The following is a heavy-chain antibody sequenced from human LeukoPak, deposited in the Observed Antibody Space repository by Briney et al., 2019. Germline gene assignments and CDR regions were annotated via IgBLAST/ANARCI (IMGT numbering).Heavy chain of an antibody. CDR3: ARRKRALSWFDP. CDR2: INYSGST. J-gene: IGHJ5*02. D-gene: IGHD1-14*01. V-gene: IGHV4-34*01. CDR1: SESFSGYF. Sequence: SETLSLTCAIYSESFSGYFWSWIRQPPGKGLEWIGEINYSGSTNYNPSLKSRVTISVDTSKNQFSLKLSSVTAADTAVYYCARRKRALSWFDPWGQGTLVTVSS.